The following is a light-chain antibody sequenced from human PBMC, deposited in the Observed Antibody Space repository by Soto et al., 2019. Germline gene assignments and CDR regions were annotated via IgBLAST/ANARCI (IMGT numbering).Light chain of an antibody. Sequence: EILFTQSPGTLSLSPGERVTLSWRASQSVISSYLAWYQLKPGKAPRLLMYDTSYRATGIPARLSGSGSGTDFTLAIRSLEPEDFAIYYCQQRSNWITFGQGTRLEIK. CDR2: DTS. CDR1: QSVISSY. V-gene: IGKV3D-20*02. CDR3: QQRSNWIT. J-gene: IGKJ5*01.